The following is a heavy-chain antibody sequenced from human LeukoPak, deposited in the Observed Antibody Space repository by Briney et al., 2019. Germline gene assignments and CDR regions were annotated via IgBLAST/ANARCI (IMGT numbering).Heavy chain of an antibody. CDR3: AADEYSRMWFTS. V-gene: IGHV4-31*03. CDR1: GGSISSGGYY. J-gene: IGHJ5*02. CDR2: IYYSGST. Sequence: SETLSLTCTVSGGSISSGGYYWSWIRQHPGKGLEWIGYIYYSGSTYYNPSLKSRVTISVDTSKNQFSLKLNSVTAADTAVYYCAADEYSRMWFTSWGQGTLVTVSS. D-gene: IGHD5-12*01.